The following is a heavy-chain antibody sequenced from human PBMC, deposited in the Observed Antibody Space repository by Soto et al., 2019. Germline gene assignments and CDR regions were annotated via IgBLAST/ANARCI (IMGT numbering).Heavy chain of an antibody. V-gene: IGHV1-18*01. Sequence: QVQLVQSGGEVKKPGASVKVSCKTSGYSFTTYGISWVRQAPGQGLEWMGWISAYNGNTNYAQKLQGTVTMTTDTSTSTAYMELGSLRSDDKGVYSCASEGPAPYYYYGMDVWGQGSTVTVSS. J-gene: IGHJ6*02. CDR3: ASEGPAPYYYYGMDV. CDR2: ISAYNGNT. CDR1: GYSFTTYG.